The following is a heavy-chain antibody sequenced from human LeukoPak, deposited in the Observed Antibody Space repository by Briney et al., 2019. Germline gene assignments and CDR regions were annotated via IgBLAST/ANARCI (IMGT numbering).Heavy chain of an antibody. V-gene: IGHV4-39*07. CDR3: ARLNYYDSSDDY. D-gene: IGHD3-22*01. Sequence: PSETLSLTCTVSGGSISSSSYYWGWIRQPPGKGLEWIGSIYYSGSTYYNPSLKSRVTISVDTSKNQFSLKLSSVTAADTAVYYCARLNYYDSSDDYWGQGTLVTVSS. CDR1: GGSISSSSYY. CDR2: IYYSGST. J-gene: IGHJ4*02.